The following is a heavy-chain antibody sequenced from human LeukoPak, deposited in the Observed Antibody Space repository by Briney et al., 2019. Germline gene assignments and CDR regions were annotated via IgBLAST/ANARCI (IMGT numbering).Heavy chain of an antibody. J-gene: IGHJ4*02. CDR3: ARLGAVGATTDY. CDR2: IYYSGST. Sequence: SETLSLTCTVSGGSISSYYWSWIRQPPGKGLEWIGYIYYSGSTNYNPSLKSRVTISVDTSKNQFSLKLSSVTAADTAVYYCARLGAVGATTDYWGQGTLVTVSS. V-gene: IGHV4-59*08. CDR1: GGSISSYY. D-gene: IGHD1-26*01.